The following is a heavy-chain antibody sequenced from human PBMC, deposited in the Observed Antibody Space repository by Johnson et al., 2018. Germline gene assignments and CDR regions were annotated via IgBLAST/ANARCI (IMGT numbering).Heavy chain of an antibody. CDR1: GFTFSSYA. Sequence: QVELVQSGGGAVQPGRSLRLPCVASGFTFSSYALHWVRQAPGKGLEWVAVISYDGNNKYYADSENGRFTISRDNSKDTLYVQMNRLRAEDTAVYYCARDASSVRPYYYMDVWGKGTTVTVSS. CDR3: ARDASSVRPYYYMDV. V-gene: IGHV3-30-3*01. D-gene: IGHD3-22*01. CDR2: ISYDGNNK. J-gene: IGHJ6*03.